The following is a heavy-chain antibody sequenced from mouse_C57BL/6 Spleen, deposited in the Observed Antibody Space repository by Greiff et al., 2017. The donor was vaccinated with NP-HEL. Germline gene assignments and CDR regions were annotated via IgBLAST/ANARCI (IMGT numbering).Heavy chain of an antibody. D-gene: IGHD2-5*01. CDR1: GFTFSDYY. V-gene: IGHV5-12*01. Sequence: DVQLVESGGGLVQPGGSLKLSCAASGFTFSDYYMYWVRQTPEKRLEWVAYISNGGGSTYYLDTVKGRFTISRDNAKNTLYLQMSRLKSEDTAMYYCARHSNYGAYWGQGTLVTVSA. CDR2: ISNGGGST. J-gene: IGHJ3*01. CDR3: ARHSNYGAY.